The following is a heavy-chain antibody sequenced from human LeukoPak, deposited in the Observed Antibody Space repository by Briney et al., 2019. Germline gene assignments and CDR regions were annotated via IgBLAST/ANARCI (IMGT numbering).Heavy chain of an antibody. CDR1: GYSISLGYY. Sequence: PSETLSLTCTVSGYSISLGYYWGWIRQPPGKGLEWIGSFYHTGSTYYNPSLKSRVTVSGDTSKNQFSLKLSSVTAADTAVYYCAKAQIQLWPTGAFDIWGQGTMVTVSS. CDR3: AKAQIQLWPTGAFDI. D-gene: IGHD5-18*01. CDR2: FYHTGST. V-gene: IGHV4-38-2*02. J-gene: IGHJ3*02.